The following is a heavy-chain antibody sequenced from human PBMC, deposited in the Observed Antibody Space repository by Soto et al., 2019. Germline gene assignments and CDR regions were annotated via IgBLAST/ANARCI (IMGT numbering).Heavy chain of an antibody. Sequence: SETLSLTCTVSGGSISSGGYYWSWIRQHPGKGLEWIGYIYYIGSTYYNPSLKSRVTISVDTSKTQFSLKLSSVTAADTAVYYCARERKSYGDADYWGQGTLVTVSS. CDR3: ARERKSYGDADY. CDR1: GGSISSGGYY. D-gene: IGHD4-17*01. V-gene: IGHV4-31*03. J-gene: IGHJ4*02. CDR2: IYYIGST.